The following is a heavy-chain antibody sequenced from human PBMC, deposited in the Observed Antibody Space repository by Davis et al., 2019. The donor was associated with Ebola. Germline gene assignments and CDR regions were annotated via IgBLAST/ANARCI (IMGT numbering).Heavy chain of an antibody. CDR1: GFIFSNYW. V-gene: IGHV3-7*01. CDR2: IKQDGSAK. D-gene: IGHD6-19*01. Sequence: GESLKISCAASGFIFSNYWMTWVRQAPGKGLEWVANIKQDGSAKYYVDSVKGRFTISRDNAKNSLDLQMNSLRAEDTAVYYCARDLGAVAGYAFDIWGQGTMVTVSS. J-gene: IGHJ3*02. CDR3: ARDLGAVAGYAFDI.